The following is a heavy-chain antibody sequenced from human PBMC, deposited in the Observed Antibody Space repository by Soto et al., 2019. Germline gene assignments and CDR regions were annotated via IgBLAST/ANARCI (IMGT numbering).Heavy chain of an antibody. J-gene: IGHJ3*01. CDR1: GFSRNTYGVG. D-gene: IGHD3-22*01. CDR2: IYWDDDD. Sequence: QITLKESGPTVVKPTQTLTLTCNFSGFSRNTYGVGVAWIRQPPGKALEWLALIYWDDDDRYSPSLRSRLIITKDNSKNQVVRTITNMAPMDTATYYCAHRRKDSCPHNAFDVWGQGTMVTGSS. CDR3: AHRRKDSCPHNAFDV. V-gene: IGHV2-5*02.